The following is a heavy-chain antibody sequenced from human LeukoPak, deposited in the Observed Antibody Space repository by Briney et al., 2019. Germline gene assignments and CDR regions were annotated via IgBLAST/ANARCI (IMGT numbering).Heavy chain of an antibody. J-gene: IGHJ4*02. CDR2: IIPIFGTA. D-gene: IGHD3-22*01. Sequence: ASVKVFCKASGGTFSSYAISWVRQAPGQGLEWMGGIIPIFGTANYAQKFQGRVTITADESTSTAYMELSSLRSEDTAVYYCARVPHYYDSSGYYYYFDYWGQGTLVTVSS. V-gene: IGHV1-69*13. CDR3: ARVPHYYDSSGYYYYFDY. CDR1: GGTFSSYA.